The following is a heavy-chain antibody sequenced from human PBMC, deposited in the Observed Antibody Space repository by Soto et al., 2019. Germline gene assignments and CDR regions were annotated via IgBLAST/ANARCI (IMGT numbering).Heavy chain of an antibody. V-gene: IGHV3-49*03. Sequence: GGSLRLSCTASGFTFGDYAMSWFRQAPGKGLEWVGFIRSKAYGGTTEYAASVKGRFTISRDDSKSIAYLQMNSLKTEDTAVYYCTTNDFWSGYPWVGFDPWGQGTLVTVSS. J-gene: IGHJ5*02. CDR1: GFTFGDYA. D-gene: IGHD3-3*01. CDR2: IRSKAYGGTT. CDR3: TTNDFWSGYPWVGFDP.